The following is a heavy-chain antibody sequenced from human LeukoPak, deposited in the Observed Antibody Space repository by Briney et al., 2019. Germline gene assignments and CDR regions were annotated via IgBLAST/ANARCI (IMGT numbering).Heavy chain of an antibody. V-gene: IGHV3-48*01. J-gene: IGHJ4*02. Sequence: GGSLRLSCAASGFTFSSYSMNWVRQAPGKGLEWVSYISSSSSIYHADSVKGRVTISRDNAKNSLYLQMNSLRAEDTAVYYCARDGYNSLNFDYWGQGTLVTVSS. CDR3: ARDGYNSLNFDY. CDR1: GFTFSSYS. CDR2: ISSSSSI. D-gene: IGHD5-24*01.